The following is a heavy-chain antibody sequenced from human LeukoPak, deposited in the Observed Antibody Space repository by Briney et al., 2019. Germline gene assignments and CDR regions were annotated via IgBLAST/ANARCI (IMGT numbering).Heavy chain of an antibody. D-gene: IGHD3-3*01. V-gene: IGHV1-18*01. CDR3: ARGSQLRFLEWLGPYYYYMDV. CDR2: ISAYNGNT. Sequence: ASVKVSCKASGYTFTSYGISWVRQAPGQGLEWMGWISAYNGNTNYAQKLQGRVTMTTDTSTSTAYMELRSLRSDDTAVYYCARGSQLRFLEWLGPYYYYMDVWGKGTTVTVSS. J-gene: IGHJ6*03. CDR1: GYTFTSYG.